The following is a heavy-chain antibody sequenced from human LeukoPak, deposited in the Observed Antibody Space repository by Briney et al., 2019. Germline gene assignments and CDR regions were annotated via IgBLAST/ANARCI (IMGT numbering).Heavy chain of an antibody. V-gene: IGHV3-23*01. Sequence: GGSLRLSCAASGFSVTSNYMSWVRQAPGKGLEWVSSVSPGGVSPNHADSVKGRFTVSRDDSLNTLYLQMNSLRVDDTAVYYCAKRIDIAVVPEAATHQAFDVWGQGTMVTVSS. CDR3: AKRIDIAVVPEAATHQAFDV. CDR1: GFSVTSNY. CDR2: VSPGGVSP. J-gene: IGHJ3*01. D-gene: IGHD2-2*01.